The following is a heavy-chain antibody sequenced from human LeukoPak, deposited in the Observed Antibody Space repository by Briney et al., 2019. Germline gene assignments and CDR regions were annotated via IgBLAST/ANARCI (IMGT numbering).Heavy chain of an antibody. V-gene: IGHV3-23*01. J-gene: IGHJ4*02. Sequence: GGSLRLSCAASGFTFTSYAVTWVRQAPGKGLEWVSAISGSGGSTYYADSVKGRFTISRDNSKNTLYLQMNSPRAEDTALYYCAKGYCISTSCSFDSWGQGTLVTVSS. D-gene: IGHD2-2*01. CDR2: ISGSGGST. CDR1: GFTFTSYA. CDR3: AKGYCISTSCSFDS.